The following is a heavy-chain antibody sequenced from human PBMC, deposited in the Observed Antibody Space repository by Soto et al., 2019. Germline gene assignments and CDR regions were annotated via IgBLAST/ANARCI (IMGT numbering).Heavy chain of an antibody. Sequence: QLLESGGGLVQPGGSLRLSCAASGFTFSSYSMNWVRQAPGKGLQWVATVGGGGDNIFYADSVKGRFTISRDDSQNMVFLQMNSLRPEDTAVSFCAKRDAGSGRSPPMINYWGQGTLVTVSS. V-gene: IGHV3-23*01. J-gene: IGHJ4*02. CDR3: AKRDAGSGRSPPMINY. CDR1: GFTFSSYS. D-gene: IGHD3-10*01. CDR2: VGGGGDNI.